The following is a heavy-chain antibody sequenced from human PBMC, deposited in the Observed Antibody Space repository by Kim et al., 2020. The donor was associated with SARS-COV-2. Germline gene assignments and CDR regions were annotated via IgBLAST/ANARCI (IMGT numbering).Heavy chain of an antibody. J-gene: IGHJ6*02. D-gene: IGHD6-13*01. V-gene: IGHV4-4*02. CDR3: ASAGPQQQLVHGGGMDV. Sequence: LKSRVTISVDKSKNQFSLKLSSVTAADTAVYYCASAGPQQQLVHGGGMDVWGQGTTVTVSS.